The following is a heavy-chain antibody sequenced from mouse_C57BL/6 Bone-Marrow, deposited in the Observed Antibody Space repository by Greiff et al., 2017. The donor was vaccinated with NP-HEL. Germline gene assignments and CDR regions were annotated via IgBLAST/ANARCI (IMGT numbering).Heavy chain of an antibody. CDR1: GFSLTSYG. J-gene: IGHJ4*01. CDR2: IWSGGST. Sequence: VKLQESGPGLVQPSQSLSITCTVSGFSLTSYGVHWVRQSPGKGLEWLGVIWSGGSTDYNAAFISRLSISKDNSKSQVFFKMNSLQADDTAIYYCARIPSIYYYGSSLYYAMDYWGQGTSVTVSS. V-gene: IGHV2-2*01. CDR3: ARIPSIYYYGSSLYYAMDY. D-gene: IGHD1-1*01.